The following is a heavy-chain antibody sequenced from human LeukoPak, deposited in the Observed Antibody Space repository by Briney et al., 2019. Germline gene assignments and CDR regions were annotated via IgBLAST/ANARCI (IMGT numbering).Heavy chain of an antibody. D-gene: IGHD3-3*01. CDR1: GDSLTYYD. Sequence: SETLSLTCTVSGDSLTYYDWSWIRQPPGKGLEWIGYIYYNGITNYNPSLESRVTISVDTSKNQFSLKLRYVTAADTAVYFCARYDSPRVHTMPFDPWGQGTLVTVSS. CDR2: IYYNGIT. V-gene: IGHV4-59*08. CDR3: ARYDSPRVHTMPFDP. J-gene: IGHJ5*02.